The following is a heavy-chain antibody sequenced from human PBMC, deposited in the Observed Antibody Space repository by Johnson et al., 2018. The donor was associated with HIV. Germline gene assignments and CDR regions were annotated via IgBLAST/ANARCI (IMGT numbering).Heavy chain of an antibody. CDR1: GFTFSSYG. Sequence: QVQLVESGGGVVQPGGSLRLSCAASGFTFSSYGMHWVRQAPGKGLEWVAFIRYDGSNKYYADSVKGRFPISRDNSKKTLYLQMNSLRAEDTAVYYCAKDDAYSGYGYDAFDIWGQGTMVTVSS. CDR2: IRYDGSNK. CDR3: AKDDAYSGYGYDAFDI. V-gene: IGHV3-30*02. J-gene: IGHJ3*02. D-gene: IGHD5-12*01.